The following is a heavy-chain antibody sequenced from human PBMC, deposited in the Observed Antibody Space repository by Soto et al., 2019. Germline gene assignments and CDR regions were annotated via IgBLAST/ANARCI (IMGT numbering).Heavy chain of an antibody. CDR1: SGSISSSNW. D-gene: IGHD2-15*01. CDR3: ARVAYCRGGSCYYYMDV. V-gene: IGHV4-4*02. Sequence: QVQLQESGPGLVKPSGTLSLTCAVSSGSISSSNWWSWVRQPPGKGLEWIGEIYHSGSTNYNPSLKRRVTISVDKSRTQFSLKLSSVTAADTAVYYCARVAYCRGGSCYYYMDVWGKGTTVTVSS. CDR2: IYHSGST. J-gene: IGHJ6*03.